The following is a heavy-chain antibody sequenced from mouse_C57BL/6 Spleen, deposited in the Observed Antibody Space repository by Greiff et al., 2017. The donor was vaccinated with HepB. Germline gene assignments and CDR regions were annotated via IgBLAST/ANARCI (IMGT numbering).Heavy chain of an antibody. V-gene: IGHV1-50*01. Sequence: QVQLQQPGAELVKPGASVKLSCKASGYTFTSYWMQWVKQRPGPGLEWIGEIDPSDSYTNYNQKFKGKATLTVDTSSSTAYMQLSSLTSEDSAVYYCARRVDYWGQGTTLTVSS. CDR3: ARRVDY. CDR1: GYTFTSYW. J-gene: IGHJ2*01. CDR2: IDPSDSYT.